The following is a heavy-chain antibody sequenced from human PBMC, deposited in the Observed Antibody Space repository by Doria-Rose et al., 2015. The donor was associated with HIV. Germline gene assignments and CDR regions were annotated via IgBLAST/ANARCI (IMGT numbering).Heavy chain of an antibody. V-gene: IGHV2-26*01. J-gene: IGHJ4*02. Sequence: QVQLAQSGPVLVKPTETLTLTCTVSGVYPSSPGMGVSWIRQPPGKALEWLANIFSDDERSYKTSLKSRLTISRGTSKSQVVLTMTDMDPVDTATYYCARIKSSRWYHKYYFDFWGQGTLVIVSA. CDR3: ARIKSSRWYHKYYFDF. D-gene: IGHD6-13*01. CDR2: IFSDDER. CDR1: GVYPSSPGMG.